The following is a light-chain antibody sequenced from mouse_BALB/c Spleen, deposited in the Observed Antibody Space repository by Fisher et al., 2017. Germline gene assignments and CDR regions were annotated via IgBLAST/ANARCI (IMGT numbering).Light chain of an antibody. Sequence: DIVLTQTPAIMSASPGEKVTMTCSASSSVSYMHWYQQKSSTSPKLWIYDTSKLASGVPGRFSGSGSGNSYSLTISSMEAEDVATYYCFQGSGYHMYTFGGGTKLEIK. CDR1: SSVSY. CDR3: FQGSGYHMYT. V-gene: IGKV4-63*01. CDR2: DTS. J-gene: IGKJ2*01.